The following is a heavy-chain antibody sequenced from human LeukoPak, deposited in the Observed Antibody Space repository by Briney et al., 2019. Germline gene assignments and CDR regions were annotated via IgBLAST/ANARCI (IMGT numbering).Heavy chain of an antibody. D-gene: IGHD3-10*01. J-gene: IGHJ4*02. CDR3: ARNTMVRGVTVHRSYYFDY. V-gene: IGHV4-39*07. Sequence: QASETLSLTCTVSGGSISSSSYYWGWIRQPPGKGLEWIGSIYYSGSTYYNPSLKSRVTISVDTSKNQFSLKLSSVTAADTAVYYCARNTMVRGVTVHRSYYFDYWGQGTLVTVSS. CDR2: IYYSGST. CDR1: GGSISSSSYY.